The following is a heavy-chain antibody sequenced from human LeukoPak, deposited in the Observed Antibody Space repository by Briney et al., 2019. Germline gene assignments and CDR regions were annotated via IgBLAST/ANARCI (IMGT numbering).Heavy chain of an antibody. Sequence: SGPTLVNPTQTLTLTCTFSGFSLTTSGVGVGWVRQPPGKALEWFALIYWNDDKRNRSSLKSRLTITKDTSKNQVVLTMTNMDPVDTATYYCAHIHITYYYGSGTPLGAFDIWGQGTMVTVSS. CDR1: GFSLTTSGVG. D-gene: IGHD3-10*01. CDR2: IYWNDDK. V-gene: IGHV2-5*01. CDR3: AHIHITYYYGSGTPLGAFDI. J-gene: IGHJ3*02.